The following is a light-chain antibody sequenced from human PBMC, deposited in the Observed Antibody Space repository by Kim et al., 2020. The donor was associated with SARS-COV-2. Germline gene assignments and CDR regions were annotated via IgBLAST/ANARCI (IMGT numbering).Light chain of an antibody. CDR1: QSVSNY. CDR2: DVS. CDR3: QQYDSSPT. V-gene: IGKV3-20*01. J-gene: IGKJ3*01. Sequence: EIVLTQSPGTLSLSLGKRATLSCRASQSVSNYLAWYQQKPGQDPRLLISDVSSRATGIPDRFSGSGSGTDFTLTINRLEPEDFAVYYCQQYDSSPTFGPGTNVDIK.